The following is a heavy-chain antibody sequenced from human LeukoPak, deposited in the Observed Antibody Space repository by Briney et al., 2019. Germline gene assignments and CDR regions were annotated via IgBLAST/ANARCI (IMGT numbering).Heavy chain of an antibody. CDR1: GYTFTGYC. CDR2: INPNSGGT. Sequence: ASVKVSCKASGYTFTGYCMHWVRQAPGQGLEWMGWINPNSGGTNYAQKFQGRVTMTTDTSTSTAYMELRSLRSDDTAVYYCARDHKPSYYYGSGSYSSYYYYYYMDVWGKGTTVTVSS. CDR3: ARDHKPSYYYGSGSYSSYYYYYYMDV. D-gene: IGHD3-10*01. J-gene: IGHJ6*03. V-gene: IGHV1-2*02.